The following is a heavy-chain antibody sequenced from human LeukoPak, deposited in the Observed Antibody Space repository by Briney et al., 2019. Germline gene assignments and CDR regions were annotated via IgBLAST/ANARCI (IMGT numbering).Heavy chain of an antibody. D-gene: IGHD6-6*01. CDR2: INHSGST. J-gene: IGHJ4*02. V-gene: IGHV4-34*01. CDR1: GGSFSGYY. CDR3: ARGLRKYSSSSSPVY. Sequence: PSETLSLTCAVYGGSFSGYYWSWIRQPPGKGLECIGEINHSGSTNYNPSLKSRVTISVDTSKNQFSLKLSSVTAADTAVYYCARGLRKYSSSSSPVYWGQGTLVTVSS.